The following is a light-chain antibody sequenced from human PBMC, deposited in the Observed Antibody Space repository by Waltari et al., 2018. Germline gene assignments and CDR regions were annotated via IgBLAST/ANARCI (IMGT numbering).Light chain of an antibody. CDR1: SSDVGSYTL. Sequence: QSALTQPAPVSGSPGQSITISCTGPSSDVGSYTLVSWYQQHPGKPPKRMIYEVSKRPSGVSNRFSGSKSGNTASLTISGLQAEDEADYYCCSYAGSFVVFGGGTKLTVL. J-gene: IGLJ2*01. V-gene: IGLV2-23*02. CDR3: CSYAGSFVV. CDR2: EVS.